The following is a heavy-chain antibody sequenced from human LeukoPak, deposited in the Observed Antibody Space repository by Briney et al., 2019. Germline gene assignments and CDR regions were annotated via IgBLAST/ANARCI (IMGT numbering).Heavy chain of an antibody. J-gene: IGHJ5*02. CDR3: ARVITMVRERWFDP. V-gene: IGHV4-4*02. D-gene: IGHD3-10*01. CDR2: IYHSGNT. CDR1: GGSISRSYW. Sequence: PSETLSLTCAVSGGSISRSYWWTWVRPPPGKGLEWIGEIYHSGNTNYNPSLNSRVTISVDKSKNQLSLELSSMTAADTAVYYCARVITMVRERWFDPWGQGILVTVSS.